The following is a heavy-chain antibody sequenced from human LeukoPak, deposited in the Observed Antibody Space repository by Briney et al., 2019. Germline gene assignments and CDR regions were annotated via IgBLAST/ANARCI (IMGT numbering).Heavy chain of an antibody. Sequence: PGGSLRLSCAASGFTFSNAWMNWVRQAPGKGLEWVGRIKSKTDGGTTDCAAPVKGRFAISRDDSKNTLYLQMNSLKTEDTAVYYCTTESMATISMRYYYYGMDVWGQGTTVTVSS. D-gene: IGHD5-24*01. V-gene: IGHV3-15*07. CDR1: GFTFSNAW. J-gene: IGHJ6*02. CDR3: TTESMATISMRYYYYGMDV. CDR2: IKSKTDGGTT.